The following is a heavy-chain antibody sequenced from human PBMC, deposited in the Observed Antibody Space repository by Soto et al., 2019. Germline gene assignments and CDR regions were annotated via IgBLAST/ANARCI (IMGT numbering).Heavy chain of an antibody. Sequence: SETLSLTCAVYGGSFSGYYWSWIRQPPGKGLEWIGEINHSGSTNYNPSLKSRVTISVDTSKNQFSLKLSSVTAADTAVYYCARGRCCSSTSCYTHYYYYGMDVWGQGTTVTAP. CDR2: INHSGST. CDR1: GGSFSGYY. V-gene: IGHV4-34*01. D-gene: IGHD2-2*02. CDR3: ARGRCCSSTSCYTHYYYYGMDV. J-gene: IGHJ6*02.